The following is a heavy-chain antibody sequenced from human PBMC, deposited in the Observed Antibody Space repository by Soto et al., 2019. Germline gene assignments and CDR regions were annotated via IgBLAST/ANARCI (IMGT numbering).Heavy chain of an antibody. Sequence: PSETLSLTCTVSGGSISSYYWSWIRQPPGKGLEWIGYIYYSGSTNYNPSLKSRVTISVDTSKNQFSLKLSSVTAADTAVYYCARNYGPGSSNYYYGMDVWGQGTTVTVSS. CDR3: ARNYGPGSSNYYYGMDV. CDR2: IYYSGST. J-gene: IGHJ6*02. CDR1: GGSISSYY. D-gene: IGHD3-10*01. V-gene: IGHV4-59*01.